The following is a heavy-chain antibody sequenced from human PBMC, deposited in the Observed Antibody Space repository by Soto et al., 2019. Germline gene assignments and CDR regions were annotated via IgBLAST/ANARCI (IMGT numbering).Heavy chain of an antibody. V-gene: IGHV3-7*03. CDR3: VGDGGWLMED. Sequence: EVQLVESGGGLVQPGGSLRLSCKAPGFSLTTLWMTWVRQAPGKGLEWVANIKQDGTDIHYLDSVRGRFTISRDNARNSLFLQMYNLRVDDTAIYYCVGDGGWLMEDWGQGALVTVSS. CDR2: IKQDGTDI. CDR1: GFSLTTLW. J-gene: IGHJ4*02. D-gene: IGHD6-19*01.